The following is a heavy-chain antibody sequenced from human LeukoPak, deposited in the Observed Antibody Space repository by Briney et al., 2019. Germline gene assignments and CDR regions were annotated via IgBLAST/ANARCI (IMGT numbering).Heavy chain of an antibody. J-gene: IGHJ4*02. Sequence: GGSLRLSCAPSGFTLSNYAMSWVPPAPGKGLDWVSSVSGSGGSTYYADSVKGRFTTSRDNSKNTLHLQMNSLRDEDTAVYYCAREGKGSNYVDYWGQGTLVTVSS. CDR1: GFTLSNYA. V-gene: IGHV3-23*01. CDR2: VSGSGGST. CDR3: AREGKGSNYVDY. D-gene: IGHD1-26*01.